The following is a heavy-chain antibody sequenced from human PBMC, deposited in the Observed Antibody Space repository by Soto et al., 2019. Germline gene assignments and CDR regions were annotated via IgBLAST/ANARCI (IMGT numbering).Heavy chain of an antibody. CDR3: AVTMTNYYYHGMDV. CDR1: GGTFSSYA. J-gene: IGHJ6*02. CDR2: IIPIFGTA. Sequence: QVQLVQSGAEVKKPGSSVKVSCKASGGTFSSYAISWVRQAPGQGLEWMGGIIPIFGTADYAQKFQGRVTITAGESTSTAYMELSSLRSEDTAVYYCAVTMTNYYYHGMDVWGQGTTVTVSS. D-gene: IGHD3-22*01. V-gene: IGHV1-69*12.